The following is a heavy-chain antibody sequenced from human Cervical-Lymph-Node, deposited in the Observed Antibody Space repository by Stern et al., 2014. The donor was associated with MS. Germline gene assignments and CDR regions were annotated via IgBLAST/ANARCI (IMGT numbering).Heavy chain of an antibody. Sequence: VQLVESGAEVKKPGASVKVSCKASGYTFISYGISWVRQAPGKGLEWMGWVNTYNGEANYAQKLQGRVTMTTDTSTSTVYMELRSLRSDDTAVYYCARGWELHNWGQGTLVTVSS. CDR3: ARGWELHN. CDR1: GYTFISYG. D-gene: IGHD2-15*01. CDR2: VNTYNGEA. J-gene: IGHJ4*02. V-gene: IGHV1-18*01.